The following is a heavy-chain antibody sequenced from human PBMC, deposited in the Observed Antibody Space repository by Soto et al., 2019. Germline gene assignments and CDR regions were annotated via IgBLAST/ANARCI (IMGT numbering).Heavy chain of an antibody. Sequence: QVQLVQSGAEVKKPGASVKVSCKASGYTFSSYYMHWVRQAPGQGLEWMGIINPSGGSTSYAQKFQGRVTMTRDTSTSTVYMELSSLRSEDTAVYYCAREVPAAIGWFDPWGQGTLVTVSS. J-gene: IGHJ5*02. V-gene: IGHV1-46*01. CDR2: INPSGGST. CDR3: AREVPAAIGWFDP. D-gene: IGHD2-2*01. CDR1: GYTFSSYY.